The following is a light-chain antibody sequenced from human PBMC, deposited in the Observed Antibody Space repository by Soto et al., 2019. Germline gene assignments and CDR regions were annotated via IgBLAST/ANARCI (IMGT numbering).Light chain of an antibody. Sequence: IPMTLSLSTLSAPIRDRVTITCRASQSISSWLAWYQQKPGKAPKLLIYDASTLQSGVPSRFSASGSGTEFALTISGLQPDDFAVYYCQQSTRYAVTFGHGCKAAIK. V-gene: IGKV1-5*01. CDR1: QSISSW. CDR3: QQSTRYAVT. J-gene: IGKJ1*01. CDR2: DAS.